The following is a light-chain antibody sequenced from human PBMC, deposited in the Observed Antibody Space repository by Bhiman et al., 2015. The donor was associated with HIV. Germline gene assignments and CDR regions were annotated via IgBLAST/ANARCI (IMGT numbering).Light chain of an antibody. CDR1: SSDVGGYNY. CDR2: DVS. Sequence: QSALTQPASVSGSPGQSITISCTGTSSDVGGYNYVSWYQQHPGKAPKLMIYDVSNRPSGISNRFSASKSGNTASLTISGLQAEDEADYYCSSYTISSSLVFGGGTKLTVL. CDR3: SSYTISSSLV. V-gene: IGLV2-14*03. J-gene: IGLJ2*01.